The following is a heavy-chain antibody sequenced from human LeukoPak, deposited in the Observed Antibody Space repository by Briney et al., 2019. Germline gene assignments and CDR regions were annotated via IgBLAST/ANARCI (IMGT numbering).Heavy chain of an antibody. CDR2: IHYTGIT. V-gene: IGHV4-59*01. CDR3: ARILEGSGAAFDI. D-gene: IGHD3-3*02. CDR1: GGSMNNYY. J-gene: IGHJ3*02. Sequence: SETLSLTCIVSGGSMNNYYWTWIRQPPGKGLEWIACIHYTGITNYNPFLRSRVTISLDASKSQFSLKLNSVTAADTAFYYCARILEGSGAAFDIWGQGTMVTVSS.